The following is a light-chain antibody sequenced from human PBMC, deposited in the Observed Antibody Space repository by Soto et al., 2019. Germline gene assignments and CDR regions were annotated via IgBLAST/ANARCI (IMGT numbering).Light chain of an antibody. J-gene: IGKJ1*01. CDR2: GAS. CDR3: QQYGSSGT. Sequence: EIVLTQSPGTLSLSPGERATLSCRASQSVSNNYLAWSQPKPGQAPRLLIYGASNRATGIPDRFSGSGSGTDFTLTISRLEPEEFAVDYCQQYGSSGTFGQGTKVDIK. CDR1: QSVSNNY. V-gene: IGKV3-20*01.